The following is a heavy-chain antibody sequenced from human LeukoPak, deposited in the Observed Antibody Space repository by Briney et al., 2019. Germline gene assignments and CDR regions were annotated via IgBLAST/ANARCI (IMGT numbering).Heavy chain of an antibody. J-gene: IGHJ4*02. CDR2: INPNSSGT. CDR3: ARSLTATTSVKNY. V-gene: IGHV1-2*06. CDR1: GYTFTGYY. D-gene: IGHD4-17*01. Sequence: GASVKVSCKASGYTFTGYYMHWVRQAPGQGLEWMGRINPNSSGTNYAQKFQGRVTRTRDTSISTAYMELSTLRSDDTAVYYGARSLTATTSVKNYWGQGTLVTVSS.